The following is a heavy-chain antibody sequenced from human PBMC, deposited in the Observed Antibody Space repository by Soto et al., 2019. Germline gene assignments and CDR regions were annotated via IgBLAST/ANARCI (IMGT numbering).Heavy chain of an antibody. D-gene: IGHD2-2*01. V-gene: IGHV5-10-1*01. CDR3: AAPKQLSMGYYYGMDV. CDR2: IDSSDSYT. Sequence: EVQLVQSGAEVKKPGESLRISCKGSGHSFTSYWISWVRQMPGKGLEWMGRIDSSDSYTNYSSYFQGHVTISADKSISTAYLQWSSLKASDTAMYYCAAPKQLSMGYYYGMDVWGQGTTVTVSS. J-gene: IGHJ6*02. CDR1: GHSFTSYW.